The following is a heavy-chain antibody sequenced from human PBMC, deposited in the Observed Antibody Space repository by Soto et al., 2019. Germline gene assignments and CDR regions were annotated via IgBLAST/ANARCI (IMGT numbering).Heavy chain of an antibody. V-gene: IGHV1-8*01. CDR2: MNPNSGNT. D-gene: IGHD2-15*01. Sequence: GASLKVSCKASGYTFTSYDINWVRQATGQGLEWMGWMNPNSGNTGYAQKFQGRVTMTRNTSKSTANMELSSLRSEDTAVYYCARAKGERYCSGGSCYPKGDAFDIWG. J-gene: IGHJ3*02. CDR3: ARAKGERYCSGGSCYPKGDAFDI. CDR1: GYTFTSYD.